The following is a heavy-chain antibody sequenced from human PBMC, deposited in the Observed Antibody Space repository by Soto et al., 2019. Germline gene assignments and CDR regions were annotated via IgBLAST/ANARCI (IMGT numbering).Heavy chain of an antibody. J-gene: IGHJ6*02. CDR1: GFTFSSYA. Sequence: GGSLRLSCAASGFTFSSYAMSWVRQAPGKGLEWVSAISGSGGSTYYADSVKGRFTISRDNSKNTLYLQMNSLRAEDTAVYYCAKWPVWVQGPDYYGMDVWGQGTTVTVSS. CDR3: AKWPVWVQGPDYYGMDV. CDR2: ISGSGGST. D-gene: IGHD5-18*01. V-gene: IGHV3-23*01.